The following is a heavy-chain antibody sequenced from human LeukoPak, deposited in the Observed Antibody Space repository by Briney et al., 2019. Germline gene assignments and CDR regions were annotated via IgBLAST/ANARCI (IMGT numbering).Heavy chain of an antibody. CDR3: ARESRSSSQHY. Sequence: PSETLSLTCTVSGYSISSGYYWGWIRQPPGKGLEWIGSIYHSGSTYYNPSLKSRVTISVDTSKSQFSLKLSSVTAADTAVYYCARESRSSSQHYWGQGTLVTVSS. J-gene: IGHJ4*02. D-gene: IGHD6-13*01. V-gene: IGHV4-38-2*02. CDR2: IYHSGST. CDR1: GYSISSGYY.